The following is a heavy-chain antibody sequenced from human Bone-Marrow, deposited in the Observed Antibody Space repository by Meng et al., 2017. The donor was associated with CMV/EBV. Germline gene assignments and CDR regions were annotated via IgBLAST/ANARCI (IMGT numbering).Heavy chain of an antibody. CDR2: IYSGGST. J-gene: IGHJ4*02. Sequence: ETLSLTCAASGFTVSSNYMSWVRQAPGKGLEWVSVIYSGGSTYYADSVKGRFTISRENSKNTLYLQMNSLRAEETAVDYCARVGGAAAGDDFDYWGQGTLVTVSS. CDR1: GFTVSSNY. D-gene: IGHD6-13*01. CDR3: ARVGGAAAGDDFDY. V-gene: IGHV3-53*01.